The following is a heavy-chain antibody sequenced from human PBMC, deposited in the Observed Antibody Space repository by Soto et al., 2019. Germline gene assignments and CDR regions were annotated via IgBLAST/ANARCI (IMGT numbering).Heavy chain of an antibody. CDR1: GGSISSSNYY. CDR3: ARQRGTPISDY. V-gene: IGHV4-39*01. J-gene: IGHJ4*02. CDR2: IYYTGTT. Sequence: QLQLQESGPGLVKPSETLSLTCTVSGGSISSSNYYWGWIRQPPGKGLEWIGSIYYTGTTYYNPSLRSRVTISVDTSKNQFSLNLSSVTASDTAVYYCARQRGTPISDYGGQGTLVTVSS. D-gene: IGHD1-1*01.